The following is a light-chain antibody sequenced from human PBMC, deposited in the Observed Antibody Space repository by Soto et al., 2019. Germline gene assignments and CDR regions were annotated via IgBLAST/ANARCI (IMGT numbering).Light chain of an antibody. CDR3: QQRFNWPRFT. CDR2: DAS. CDR1: QSVSSY. Sequence: EIVLTQSPATLSLSPGERATLSCRASQSVSSYLAWYQQKPGQAPRLLIYDASNRATGIPARFSGGGSGTDCTLNISILEPEDFAVYYCQQRFNWPRFTFGQGTKLEIK. V-gene: IGKV3-11*01. J-gene: IGKJ2*01.